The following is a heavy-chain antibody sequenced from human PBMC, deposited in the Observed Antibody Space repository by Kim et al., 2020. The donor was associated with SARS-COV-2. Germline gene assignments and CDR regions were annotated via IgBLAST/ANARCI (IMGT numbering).Heavy chain of an antibody. Sequence: GESLKISCKGYGYSFSDYWTGWVRQNPGSGLEWMGIIYPGDDDTRYSTSFQGQVTISADTSINTAYLQWSSLKASDTAKYYCARTLSHYAFWRAYYKSGGFDIWGQGTMVPVSS. D-gene: IGHD3-3*01. J-gene: IGHJ3*02. CDR1: GYSFSDYW. CDR2: IYPGDDDT. CDR3: ARTLSHYAFWRAYYKSGGFDI. V-gene: IGHV5-51*01.